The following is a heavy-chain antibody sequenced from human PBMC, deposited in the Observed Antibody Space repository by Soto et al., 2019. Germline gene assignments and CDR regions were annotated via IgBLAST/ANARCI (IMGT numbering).Heavy chain of an antibody. D-gene: IGHD3-10*01. CDR2: IIPIFGTA. Sequence: GASVKVSCKASGGTFSSYAISWVRQAPGQGLEWMGGIIPIFGTANYAQKFQGKVTITADESTSTAYMELSSLRSEDTAVYYCARALQEGSGYGMDVWGQGTTVTVSS. J-gene: IGHJ6*02. CDR1: GGTFSSYA. CDR3: ARALQEGSGYGMDV. V-gene: IGHV1-69*13.